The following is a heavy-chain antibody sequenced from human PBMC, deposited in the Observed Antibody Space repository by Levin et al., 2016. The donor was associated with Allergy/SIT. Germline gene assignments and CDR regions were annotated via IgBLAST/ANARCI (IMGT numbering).Heavy chain of an antibody. Sequence: WIRQPPGKGLEWVSAISGSGGSTYYADSVKGRFTISRDNSKNTLYLQMNSLRAEDTAVYYCAKKVEWFGDPPGVDYWGQGTLVTVSS. J-gene: IGHJ4*02. CDR2: ISGSGGST. V-gene: IGHV3-23*01. D-gene: IGHD3-10*01. CDR3: AKKVEWFGDPPGVDY.